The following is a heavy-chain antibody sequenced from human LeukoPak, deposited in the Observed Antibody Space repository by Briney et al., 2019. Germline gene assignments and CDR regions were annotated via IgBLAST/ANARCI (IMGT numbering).Heavy chain of an antibody. CDR3: ARVKSERGYSYGPDY. D-gene: IGHD5-18*01. CDR2: ISFDGTIK. J-gene: IGHJ4*02. Sequence: GGSLRLSCAASGFILSPYSMHWVRQAPGKGLEWVAVISFDGTIKYYGDSVNGRFTISRDNAKNTLYLQMNSLRGEDTAVYHCARVKSERGYSYGPDYWGQGTLVTVSS. CDR1: GFILSPYS. V-gene: IGHV3-30-3*01.